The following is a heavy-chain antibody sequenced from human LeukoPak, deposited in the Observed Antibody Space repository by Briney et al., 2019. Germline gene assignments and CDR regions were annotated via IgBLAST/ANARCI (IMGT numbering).Heavy chain of an antibody. V-gene: IGHV3-74*01. CDR2: INKDGSIT. CDR3: AKKAYYYDSSGPFDY. Sequence: GGSLRLSCVVSGFTFSDYWMHWVRQAPGEGLVWVSRINKDGSITNYVDSVKGRFTISRDNSRNTLYLQINSLRAEDTAVFYCAKKAYYYDSSGPFDYWGQGTLVTVSS. J-gene: IGHJ4*02. CDR1: GFTFSDYW. D-gene: IGHD3-22*01.